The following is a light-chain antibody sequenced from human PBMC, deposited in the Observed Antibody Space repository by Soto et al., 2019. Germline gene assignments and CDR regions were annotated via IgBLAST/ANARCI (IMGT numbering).Light chain of an antibody. CDR2: SAN. Sequence: QSVLTQPPSASGTPGQRVTISCSGSSSNIGTNTVIWYQQLPGAAPKLLIYSANQRPSGVPDRFAGSKSGTSASLAISGLQSEDEADYYCAAWDVSLVVFGGGTKLTVL. J-gene: IGLJ2*01. CDR3: AAWDVSLVV. CDR1: SSNIGTNT. V-gene: IGLV1-44*01.